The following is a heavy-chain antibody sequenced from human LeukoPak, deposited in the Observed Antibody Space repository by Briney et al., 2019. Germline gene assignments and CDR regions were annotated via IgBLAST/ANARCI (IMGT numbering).Heavy chain of an antibody. CDR1: GGSISSGSYY. D-gene: IGHD4-23*01. V-gene: IGHV4-61*02. J-gene: IGHJ4*02. CDR3: ARAIRGGNYDY. CDR2: IYTSGST. Sequence: SQTLSLTCTVSGGSISSGSYYWSWIRQPAGKGLEWIGRIYTSGSTNYNPSLKSRATISVDTSKNQFSLKLSSVTAADTAVYYCARAIRGGNYDYWGQGTLVTVSS.